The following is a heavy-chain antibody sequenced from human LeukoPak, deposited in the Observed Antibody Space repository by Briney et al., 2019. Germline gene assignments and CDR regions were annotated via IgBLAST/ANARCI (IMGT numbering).Heavy chain of an antibody. V-gene: IGHV4-39*07. J-gene: IGHJ4*02. CDR1: GGSISSSSYY. CDR3: ATSEWLSIDY. Sequence: SETLSLTCTVSGGSISSSSYYWGWIRQPPGKGLEWIGEINHSGSTNYNPSLKSRVTISVDTSKNQFSLKLSSVTAADTAVYYCATSEWLSIDYWGQGTLVTVSS. CDR2: INHSGST. D-gene: IGHD3-3*01.